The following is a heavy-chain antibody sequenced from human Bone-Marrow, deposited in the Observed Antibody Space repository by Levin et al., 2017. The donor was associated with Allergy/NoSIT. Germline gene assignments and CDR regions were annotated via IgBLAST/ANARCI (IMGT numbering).Heavy chain of an antibody. Sequence: GGSLRLSCAASGFTFGPFWMHWVRQVPGKGLVWVSHIDGDGSTTNYADSVKGRFTISRDSAKNTLFLQMNSLRPEDTAVYYCARDRGYPDAFGIWGQGTMVTVSS. CDR1: GFTFGPFW. V-gene: IGHV3-74*01. CDR2: IDGDGSTT. D-gene: IGHD2-15*01. CDR3: ARDRGYPDAFGI. J-gene: IGHJ3*02.